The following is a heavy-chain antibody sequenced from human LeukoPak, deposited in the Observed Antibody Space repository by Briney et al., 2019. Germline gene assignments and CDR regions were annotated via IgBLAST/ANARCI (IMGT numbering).Heavy chain of an antibody. D-gene: IGHD3-22*01. CDR3: ARGPRGRYYYDSSGYYYDY. J-gene: IGHJ4*02. Sequence: PSETLSLTCAVYGGSFSGYYWSWIRQPPGKGLEWIGEINHSGSTNYNPSLKSRVTISVDTSKNQFSLKLSSVTAADPAVYYCARGPRGRYYYDSSGYYYDYWGQGTLATVSS. V-gene: IGHV4-34*01. CDR2: INHSGST. CDR1: GGSFSGYY.